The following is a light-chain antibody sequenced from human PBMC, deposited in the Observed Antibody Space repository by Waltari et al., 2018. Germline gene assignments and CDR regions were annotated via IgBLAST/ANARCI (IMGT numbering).Light chain of an antibody. CDR2: EVS. CDR3: SSYAGSNNFVV. V-gene: IGLV2-8*01. Sequence: QSALTQSPSASGSPGQSVTISCTGISSDVGDYNYVSWYQQHPGKAPKVMIYEVSKRPSGVPDRFPGSKSGNTASLTVSGLQAEDEADYYCSSYAGSNNFVVFGGGTKLTVL. CDR1: SSDVGDYNY. J-gene: IGLJ2*01.